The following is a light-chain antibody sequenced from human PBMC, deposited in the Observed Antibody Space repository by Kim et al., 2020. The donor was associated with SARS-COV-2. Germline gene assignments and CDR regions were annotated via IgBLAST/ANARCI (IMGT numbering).Light chain of an antibody. V-gene: IGKV3-20*01. CDR2: AAS. CDR3: QQYGSSLPWT. J-gene: IGKJ1*01. Sequence: PGEKATLAWRTSQSISSSYLGWYQQKPSRPPRLLIYAASSRATGIPDRFSGSGSETDFTLTITRLEPKDFAVYYCQQYGSSLPWTFGQETKVDIK. CDR1: QSISSSY.